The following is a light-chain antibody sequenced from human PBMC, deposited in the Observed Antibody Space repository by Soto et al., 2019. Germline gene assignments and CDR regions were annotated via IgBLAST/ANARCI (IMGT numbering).Light chain of an antibody. CDR1: SSNIGDNP. Sequence: QSVLTQPPSASGTPGQGVTISCSGSSSNIGDNPVNWYQQVPGAAPKLLIYINDQRPSGVPDRFSGSKSGTSASLAISGLQPEDEADYYCAAWDDSLNALFGTGTKVTVL. CDR3: AAWDDSLNAL. V-gene: IGLV1-44*01. J-gene: IGLJ1*01. CDR2: IND.